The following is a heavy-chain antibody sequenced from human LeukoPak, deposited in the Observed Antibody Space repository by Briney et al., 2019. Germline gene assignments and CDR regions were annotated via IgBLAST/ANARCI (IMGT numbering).Heavy chain of an antibody. Sequence: GGSLRLSCAASGFTFSSYSMNWVRQAPGKGLEWVSSISSSSSYIYYADSVKGRFTISRDNAKNSLYLQMNSLRAEDTAVYSCARLRRSGSSEYYFDYWGQGTLVTVSS. CDR2: ISSSSSYI. V-gene: IGHV3-21*01. J-gene: IGHJ4*02. CDR3: ARLRRSGSSEYYFDY. CDR1: GFTFSSYS. D-gene: IGHD3-10*01.